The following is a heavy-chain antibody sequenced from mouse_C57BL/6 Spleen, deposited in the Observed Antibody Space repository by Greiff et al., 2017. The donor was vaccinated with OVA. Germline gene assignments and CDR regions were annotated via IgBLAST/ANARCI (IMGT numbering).Heavy chain of an antibody. V-gene: IGHV1-15*01. CDR3: TRGRSRRGYAMDG. D-gene: IGHD1-1*01. Sequence: VQLQQSGAELVRPGASVTLSCKASGYTFTDYEMHWVKQTPVHGLEWIGAIDPETGGTAYNQKFKGKATLTADKSSSPAYMELRSLTSEDSAVYYCTRGRSRRGYAMDGWGQGASGTGSS. CDR1: GYTFTDYE. CDR2: IDPETGGT. J-gene: IGHJ4*01.